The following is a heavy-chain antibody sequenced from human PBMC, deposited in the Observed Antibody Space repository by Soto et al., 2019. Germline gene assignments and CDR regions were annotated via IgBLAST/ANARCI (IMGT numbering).Heavy chain of an antibody. J-gene: IGHJ4*02. CDR3: AILSN. CDR2: IYSDGTT. D-gene: IGHD6-6*01. Sequence: EVQLVETRGGLIQPGGSLRLSCAASGFTVSSHYMNWVRQAPGKGLEWLSIIYSDGTTYYADSVKGRFTISRDNFKNTLYLQMNNLRAEDTAVYYCAILSNWGQGTLVTVSS. CDR1: GFTVSSHY. V-gene: IGHV3-53*02.